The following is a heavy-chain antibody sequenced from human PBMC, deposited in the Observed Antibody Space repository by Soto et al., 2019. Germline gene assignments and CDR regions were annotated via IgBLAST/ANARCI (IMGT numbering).Heavy chain of an antibody. CDR1: GGTFSSYA. Sequence: QVQXXQSGAEVXXPGSXVKVSCKASGGTFSSYAISXXXXXXXHGLEWMGGFIPIFGTANDAQKFQGRVTITADESTSTASMELSSXXXXDTAAYYCAENDCSGYAQSYDYYGMDVWGQGTTVAFSS. J-gene: IGHJ6*02. D-gene: IGHD3-22*01. V-gene: IGHV1-69*01. CDR3: AENDCSGYAQSYDYYGMDV. CDR2: FIPIFGTA.